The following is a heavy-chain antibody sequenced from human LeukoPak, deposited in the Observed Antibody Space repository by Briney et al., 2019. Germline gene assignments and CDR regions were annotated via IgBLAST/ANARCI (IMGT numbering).Heavy chain of an antibody. J-gene: IGHJ3*02. Sequence: ASVKVSCKASGYTFTSYGISWVRQAPGQGVEGMGWISAYNGNTNYEQKLQGRGRINTETYTSKDYMELRRVRSDYTAVYYCAREPTRYYDYDAFDIWGQGTMVTVSS. CDR1: GYTFTSYG. CDR2: ISAYNGNT. D-gene: IGHD3-22*01. V-gene: IGHV1-18*01. CDR3: AREPTRYYDYDAFDI.